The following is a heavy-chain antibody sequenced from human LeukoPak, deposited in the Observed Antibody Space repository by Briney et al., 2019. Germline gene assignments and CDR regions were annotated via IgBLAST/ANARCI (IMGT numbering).Heavy chain of an antibody. CDR1: GGTFSSYA. V-gene: IGHV1-69*13. CDR3: ARECSSSSCFDY. Sequence: GASVKLSCKASGGTFSSYAISWVRQAPGQGLEWMGGIIPIFGTANYAQKVQGRVTITADESTSTAYMELSSLRSEDTAVYYCARECSSSSCFDYWGQGTLVTVSS. J-gene: IGHJ4*02. CDR2: IIPIFGTA. D-gene: IGHD2-2*01.